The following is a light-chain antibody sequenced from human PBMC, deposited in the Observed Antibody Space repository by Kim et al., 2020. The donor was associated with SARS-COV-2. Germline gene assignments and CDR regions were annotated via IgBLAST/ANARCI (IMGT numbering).Light chain of an antibody. Sequence: QSALTQPASVSGSPGQSITISCTGTSSDVGDYDYVSWYQQHPGKAPKVIIYDVSNRPSGVSNRFSGSKSGNTASLTISGLQAEDEADYYCGSYTSSSTLVFGGGTQLTVL. J-gene: IGLJ2*01. V-gene: IGLV2-14*03. CDR3: GSYTSSSTLV. CDR2: DVS. CDR1: SSDVGDYDY.